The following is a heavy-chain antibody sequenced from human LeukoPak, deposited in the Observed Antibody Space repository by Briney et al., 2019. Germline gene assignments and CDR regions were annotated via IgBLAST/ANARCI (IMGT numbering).Heavy chain of an antibody. CDR3: APKQTFGPYNCFDP. CDR1: GFTISNYW. CDR2: IHPDGSIT. D-gene: IGHD3-16*01. Sequence: GGSLRLSCVGSGFTISNYWMHWVRQAPGTGLVWVSRIHPDGSITTYADSVKGRFTISRDNAKNTLYLQMNSLRAEDTAVYYCAPKQTFGPYNCFDPWGQETLVTVSS. V-gene: IGHV3-74*03. J-gene: IGHJ5*02.